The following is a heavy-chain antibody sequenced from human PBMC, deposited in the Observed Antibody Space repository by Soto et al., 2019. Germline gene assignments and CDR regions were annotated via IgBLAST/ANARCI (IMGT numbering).Heavy chain of an antibody. CDR1: GFTFSSYS. V-gene: IGHV3-48*04. J-gene: IGHJ4*02. D-gene: IGHD6-19*01. CDR2: ISSSSSTI. Sequence: GGSLRLSCAASGFTFSSYSMNWVRQAPGKGLEWVSYISSSSSTIYYADSVKGRFTISRDNAKNSLYLQMNSLRAEDTAVYYCARDPIAVAGTKFDYWGQGTLVTVSS. CDR3: ARDPIAVAGTKFDY.